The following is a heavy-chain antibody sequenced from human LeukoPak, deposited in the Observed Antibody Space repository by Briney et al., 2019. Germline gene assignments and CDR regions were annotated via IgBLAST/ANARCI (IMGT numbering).Heavy chain of an antibody. CDR1: GFTFSNYE. J-gene: IGHJ4*02. CDR3: ARGPTLVGMGYFDY. V-gene: IGHV3-48*03. CDR2: ISPSGSAI. Sequence: GGSLRLSCAASGFTFSNYEMNWVRQAPGKGLEWVSYISPSGSAIYYADSVKGRFIISRDNAKNSLYLQMKSLRGDDTAVYYCARGPTLVGMGYFDYGGQGTLVTVSS. D-gene: IGHD2-21*01.